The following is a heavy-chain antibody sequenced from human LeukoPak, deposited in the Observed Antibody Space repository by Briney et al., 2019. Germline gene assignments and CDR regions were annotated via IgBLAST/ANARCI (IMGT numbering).Heavy chain of an antibody. D-gene: IGHD3-22*01. CDR3: AREGSGYPY. Sequence: ASVKVSCKASGYTLTGYYMHWVRQAPGQGLEWVGWINPNSGATNYAQKFQGRVTMTRDTSISTAYMEVSRLRSDDTAVFYCAREGSGYPYWGQGTLVTVSS. CDR1: GYTLTGYY. V-gene: IGHV1-2*02. J-gene: IGHJ4*02. CDR2: INPNSGAT.